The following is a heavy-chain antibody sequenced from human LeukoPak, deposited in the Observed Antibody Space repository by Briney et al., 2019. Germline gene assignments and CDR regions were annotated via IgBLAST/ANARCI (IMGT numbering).Heavy chain of an antibody. V-gene: IGHV3-23*01. J-gene: IGHJ4*02. D-gene: IGHD1-7*01. CDR3: AKDGKTRNWNYFQAKPVY. CDR2: ISGSGGGT. Sequence: PGRSLRLSCAASGFTFSSYAMSWVRQAPGKGLEWVSAISGSGGGTYYADSVKGRFSISRDISKNTLYLQMNSLRAEDTAIYYCAKDGKTRNWNYFQAKPVYWGQGTLVTVSS. CDR1: GFTFSSYA.